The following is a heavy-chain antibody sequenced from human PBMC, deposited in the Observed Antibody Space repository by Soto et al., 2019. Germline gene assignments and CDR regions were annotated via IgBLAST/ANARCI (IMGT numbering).Heavy chain of an antibody. CDR1: GFTFSSYA. V-gene: IGHV3-23*01. Sequence: GGSLRLSCAASGFTFSSYAMSWVRQAPGKGLEWVSAISGRGGSTNYADSVKGRFTISRDNSKTTLYLQMNSLRAEDTAVYFCAKDRYCSSTSCYQAFDIWGQGTMVNVSS. J-gene: IGHJ3*02. D-gene: IGHD2-2*01. CDR3: AKDRYCSSTSCYQAFDI. CDR2: ISGRGGST.